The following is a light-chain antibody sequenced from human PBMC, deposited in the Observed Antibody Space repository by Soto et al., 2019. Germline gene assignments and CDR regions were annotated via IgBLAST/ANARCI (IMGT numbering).Light chain of an antibody. V-gene: IGKV1-5*01. Sequence: DIQMTQSPSTLSASVGYRVTITCRASQSISSWLAWYQQKSGKAPKFLIYDASSLESGVPSKFSGSGSGTEFTLTINSLQPDDFATYYCQLYNTYSRTFGQGTKVDIK. CDR2: DAS. CDR1: QSISSW. J-gene: IGKJ1*01. CDR3: QLYNTYSRT.